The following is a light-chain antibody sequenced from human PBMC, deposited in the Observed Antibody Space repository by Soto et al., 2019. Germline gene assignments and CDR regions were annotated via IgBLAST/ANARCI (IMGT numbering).Light chain of an antibody. CDR1: QTISSG. V-gene: IGKV1-5*01. J-gene: IGKJ1*01. CDR3: QQYKSYKT. CDR2: DAS. Sequence: DIPMTQSPSTLSASVGDRVTITCRASQTISSGLAWYQQKPGKAPKVLIYDASTLESGGPSRFSGSGSGTEFTLTISSLQPDDFATYYCQQYKSYKTFGQGTKVEIK.